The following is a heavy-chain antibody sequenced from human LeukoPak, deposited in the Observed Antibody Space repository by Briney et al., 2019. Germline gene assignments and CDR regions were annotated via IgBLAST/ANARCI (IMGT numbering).Heavy chain of an antibody. D-gene: IGHD3-10*01. CDR2: INHSGST. CDR3: ARGDYYDSWSREFDY. V-gene: IGHV4-34*01. J-gene: IGHJ4*02. Sequence: SETLSLTCAVYGGSFNDYCWSWIRQPPGKGLEWIGEINHSGSTNYNPSLKSRVNISGDTSKNQFSLKLSSVTAADTAVYYCARGDYYDSWSREFDYWGQGTLVTVSS. CDR1: GGSFNDYC.